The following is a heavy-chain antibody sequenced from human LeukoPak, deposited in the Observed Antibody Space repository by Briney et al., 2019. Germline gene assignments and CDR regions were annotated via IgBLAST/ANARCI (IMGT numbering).Heavy chain of an antibody. V-gene: IGHV1-18*01. CDR2: ISAYNGNT. D-gene: IGHD6-13*01. CDR3: ARQADSLGYSSSWHIASNWFDP. J-gene: IGHJ5*02. CDR1: GYTFTSYG. Sequence: ASVKVSCKASGYTFTSYGISWVRQAPGQGLEWMGRISAYNGNTNYAQKLQGRVTMTTDTSTSTAYMELRSLRSDDTAVYYCARQADSLGYSSSWHIASNWFDPWGQGTLVTVSS.